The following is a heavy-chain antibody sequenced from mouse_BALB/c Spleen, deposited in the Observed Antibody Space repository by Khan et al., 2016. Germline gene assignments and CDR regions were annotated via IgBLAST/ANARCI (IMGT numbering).Heavy chain of an antibody. J-gene: IGHJ4*01. Sequence: QIQLVQSGPELKKPGETVKISCKASGYTFTNYGMIWVKQAPGKDLKWMGWINTFTGQPSYADDFKGRFAFSLETSASTVYLQINNLNNEDMATXFRSRNGPGAMDYWGQGTSVTVSS. CDR3: SRNGPGAMDY. CDR2: INTFTGQP. CDR1: GYTFTNYG. V-gene: IGHV9-1*02.